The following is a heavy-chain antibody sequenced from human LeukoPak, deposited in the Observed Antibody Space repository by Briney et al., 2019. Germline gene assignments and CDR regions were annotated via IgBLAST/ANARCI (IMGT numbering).Heavy chain of an antibody. D-gene: IGHD2-2*01. J-gene: IGHJ4*02. CDR3: ARDLGGYCSSTSCYLGY. Sequence: ASVKVSCKASGYTFTSYGISWVRQAPGQGLEWMGWISAYNGNTNYAQKLQGRVTMTTDTSTSTAYMELRSLRSDDTAVYYCARDLGGYCSSTSCYLGYWGQGTLVTVSS. CDR1: GYTFTSYG. CDR2: ISAYNGNT. V-gene: IGHV1-18*01.